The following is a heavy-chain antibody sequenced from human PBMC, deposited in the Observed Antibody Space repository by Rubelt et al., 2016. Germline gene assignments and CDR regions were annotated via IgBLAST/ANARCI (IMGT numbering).Heavy chain of an antibody. CDR1: S. Sequence: SMNWVRQAPGKGLEWVSSISSSSSYIYYADSVTGRFTISRDNAKNSLYLQMNSLRAEDTAVYYCATVTNWGHGRSWWGQGTLVTVSS. J-gene: IGHJ4*02. CDR2: ISSSSSYI. V-gene: IGHV3-21*01. CDR3: ATVTNWGHGRSW. D-gene: IGHD7-27*01.